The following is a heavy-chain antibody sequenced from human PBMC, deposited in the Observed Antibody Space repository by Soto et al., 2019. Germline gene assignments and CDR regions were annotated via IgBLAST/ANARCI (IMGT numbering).Heavy chain of an antibody. D-gene: IGHD5-18*01. V-gene: IGHV3-23*01. CDR1: GFTFSGYA. J-gene: IGHJ4*02. CDR3: AKGIAGPRYGATIDY. CDR2: ISGSGGST. Sequence: GGSLRLSCAASGFTFSGYAMSWVRQAPGKGLEWVSAISGSGGSTYYADSVKGRFTISRDNSKNTLYLQMNSLRAEDTAVYYCAKGIAGPRYGATIDYWGQGTLVTVSS.